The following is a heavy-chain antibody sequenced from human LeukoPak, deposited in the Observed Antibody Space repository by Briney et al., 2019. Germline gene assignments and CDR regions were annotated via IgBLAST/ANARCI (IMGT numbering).Heavy chain of an antibody. J-gene: IGHJ4*02. V-gene: IGHV5-10-1*01. D-gene: IGHD2-21*01. CDR1: GYSFTSYW. CDR2: IDPSDSYI. CDR3: ARHGLVGRGSSGDIDY. Sequence: GESLRISCKGAGYSFTSYWISWVRQMPGKGLEWMGRIDPSDSYINYSPSFQGHVTISADKSISTAYLQRSSLKASDTAMYYCARHGLVGRGSSGDIDYWGQGTLVTVSS.